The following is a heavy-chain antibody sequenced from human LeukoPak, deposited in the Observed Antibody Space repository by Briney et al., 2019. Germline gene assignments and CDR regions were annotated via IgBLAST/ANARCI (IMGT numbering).Heavy chain of an antibody. CDR1: RFTFSSYA. J-gene: IGHJ4*02. D-gene: IGHD5-24*01. CDR2: IYYSGST. CDR3: ARVGDGYNRLFDY. Sequence: GTLRLSCAASRFTFSSYAMSWVRQPPGKGLEWIGSIYYSGSTYYNPSLKSRVTISVDTSKDQFSLKLSSVTAADTAVYYCARVGDGYNRLFDYWGQGTLVTVSS. V-gene: IGHV4-39*07.